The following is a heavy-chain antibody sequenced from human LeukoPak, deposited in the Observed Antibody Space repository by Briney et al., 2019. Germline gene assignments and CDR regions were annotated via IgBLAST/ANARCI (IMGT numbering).Heavy chain of an antibody. Sequence: ASVKVSCKASGYTFSGHYIHWVRQAPGQGLEWMGWICPDSGASKYAQRFQGRVIMTRDTSISTAYMELSSLRSDDAAVYYCAKDRARVATMVDGFEVWGQGTMVTVS. V-gene: IGHV1-2*02. CDR2: ICPDSGAS. D-gene: IGHD5-12*01. CDR3: AKDRARVATMVDGFEV. CDR1: GYTFSGHY. J-gene: IGHJ3*01.